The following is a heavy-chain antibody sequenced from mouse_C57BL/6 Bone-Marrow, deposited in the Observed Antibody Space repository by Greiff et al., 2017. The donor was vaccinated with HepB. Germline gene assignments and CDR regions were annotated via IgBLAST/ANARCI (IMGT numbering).Heavy chain of an antibody. V-gene: IGHV1-82*01. CDR1: GYAFSSSW. D-gene: IGHD1-1*01. CDR3: ARDYGSGYFDV. J-gene: IGHJ1*03. CDR2: IYPGDGDT. Sequence: VQLQQSGPELVKPGASVKISCKASGYAFSSSWMNWVKQRPGKGLECIGRIYPGDGDTNYNGKFKGKATLTADKSSSTAYMQLSSLTSEDSAVYFCARDYGSGYFDVWGTGTTVTVSS.